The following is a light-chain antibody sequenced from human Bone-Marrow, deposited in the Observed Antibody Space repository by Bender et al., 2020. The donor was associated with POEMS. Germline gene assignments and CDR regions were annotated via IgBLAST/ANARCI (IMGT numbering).Light chain of an antibody. V-gene: IGLV1-44*01. CDR2: INN. Sequence: QSVLTQQPSASGTPGQRVTISCSGSSSNIGTNPVNWYQQLPGTAPKLLIYINNQRPSGVPDRFSGSKSGTSASLAISGLQSEDEADYFCCSYAGSDTWVFGGGSRLTVL. CDR3: CSYAGSDTWV. J-gene: IGLJ3*02. CDR1: SSNIGTNP.